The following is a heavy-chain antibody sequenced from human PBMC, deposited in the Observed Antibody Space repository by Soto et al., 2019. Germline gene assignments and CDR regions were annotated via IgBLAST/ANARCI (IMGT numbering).Heavy chain of an antibody. Sequence: GGSLRLSCAASGFTFSSYSMNWVRQAPGKGLEWVSSISSSSSYIYYADSVKGRFTISRDNAKNSLYLQMNSLRAEDTAVYYCARVWSPNWFDPWGQGTLVTVSS. J-gene: IGHJ5*02. CDR3: ARVWSPNWFDP. CDR1: GFTFSSYS. V-gene: IGHV3-21*01. CDR2: ISSSSSYI. D-gene: IGHD3-16*01.